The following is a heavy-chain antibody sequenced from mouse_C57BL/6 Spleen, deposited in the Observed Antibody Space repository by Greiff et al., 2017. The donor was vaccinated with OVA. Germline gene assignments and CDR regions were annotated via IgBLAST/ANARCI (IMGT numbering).Heavy chain of an antibody. CDR1: GFTFSSYT. D-gene: IGHD2-4*01. J-gene: IGHJ4*01. Sequence: VQLKESGGGLVKPGGSLKLSCAASGFTFSSYTMSWVRQTPEKRLEWVATISGGGGNTYYPDSVKGRFTISRDNAKNTLYLQMSSLRSEDTALYYCARDYLYAMDYWGQGTSVTVSS. V-gene: IGHV5-9*01. CDR3: ARDYLYAMDY. CDR2: ISGGGGNT.